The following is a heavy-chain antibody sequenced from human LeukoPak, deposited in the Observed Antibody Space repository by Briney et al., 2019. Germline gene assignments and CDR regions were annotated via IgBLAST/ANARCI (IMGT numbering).Heavy chain of an antibody. J-gene: IGHJ4*02. D-gene: IGHD2-8*01. Sequence: SETLSLTCAVYGGSFSDYYWTWIRQPPGKGLEWIGEINHSGSTNYNPSLESRVTISVDTSKKQFFLRLSSVTAADTAVYYCAFLGYCTNGVCYTHFDYWGQGTLVTVSS. CDR1: GGSFSDYY. CDR2: INHSGST. CDR3: AFLGYCTNGVCYTHFDY. V-gene: IGHV4-34*01.